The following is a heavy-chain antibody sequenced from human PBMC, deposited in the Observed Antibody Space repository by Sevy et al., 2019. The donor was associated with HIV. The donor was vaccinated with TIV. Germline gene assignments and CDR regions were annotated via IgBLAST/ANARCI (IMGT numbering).Heavy chain of an antibody. CDR1: GYTFSDYY. CDR2: INPNRGGT. Sequence: ASVKVSCKAYGYTFSDYYMHWVRQAPGQGLEWMGWINPNRGGTNYAHKFQGRVTMTRDTSISTAYMELSSLRSDDTAIYYCARGMSAYRLANGMDVWGQGTTVTVSS. D-gene: IGHD3-3*01. J-gene: IGHJ6*02. CDR3: ARGMSAYRLANGMDV. V-gene: IGHV1-2*07.